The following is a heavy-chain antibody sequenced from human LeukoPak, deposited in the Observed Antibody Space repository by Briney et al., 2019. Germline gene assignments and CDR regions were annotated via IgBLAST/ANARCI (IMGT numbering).Heavy chain of an antibody. CDR1: GFTFSDHY. CDR3: ARQLCTNGVCYRHFGY. CDR2: TRNKANSYTT. J-gene: IGHJ4*02. V-gene: IGHV3-72*01. D-gene: IGHD2-8*01. Sequence: GGSMRLSCAASGFTFSDHYIDWVRQAPGRGLGWVGRTRNKANSYTTEYAASVKGRFTISRDDSKNSLYLQINSLKTEDTAVYYCARQLCTNGVCYRHFGYWGQGTLVTVSS.